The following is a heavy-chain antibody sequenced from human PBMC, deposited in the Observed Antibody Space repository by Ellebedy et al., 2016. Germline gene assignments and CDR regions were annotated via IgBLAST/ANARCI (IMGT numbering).Heavy chain of an antibody. V-gene: IGHV4-4*07. Sequence: SETLSLXCTVSGGSMKKDYWTWIRQPAGRGLEWIGRIFSSGNTDYNPSLNGRVSISLDTSRNQFSLILTSVTAADTAIYYCARATYDFWSGLDSWGQGTLVTVSS. J-gene: IGHJ4*02. D-gene: IGHD3-3*01. CDR3: ARATYDFWSGLDS. CDR2: IFSSGNT. CDR1: GGSMKKDY.